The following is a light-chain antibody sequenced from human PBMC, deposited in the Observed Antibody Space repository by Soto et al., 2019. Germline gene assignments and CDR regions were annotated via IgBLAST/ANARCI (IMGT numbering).Light chain of an antibody. CDR3: QQYNSWPLT. J-gene: IGKJ4*01. CDR2: DAS. Sequence: ESVLTQSPATLSLSPGERATLSCRASPSVSNSLAWYQHKPGQAPRLLIYDASNRATGVPTRFSGSGSGTDFTLTISSLQSEDFAVYYCQQYNSWPLTFGGGTKVEIK. V-gene: IGKV3-11*01. CDR1: PSVSNS.